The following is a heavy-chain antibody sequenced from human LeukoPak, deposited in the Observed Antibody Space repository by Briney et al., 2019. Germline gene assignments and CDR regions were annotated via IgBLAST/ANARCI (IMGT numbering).Heavy chain of an antibody. CDR3: ARDDCSGNSCAQHSNWFDP. CDR2: ASSSGSGSTI. CDR1: GFTFSTYG. V-gene: IGHV3-48*01. D-gene: IGHD2-2*01. Sequence: GGSLRLSCAASGFTFSTYGMNWVRQAPGKGLEGVSYASSSGSGSTIYYADSVKGRFTISRDNADNSLYLQMSSLRAEDTAVYYCARDDCSGNSCAQHSNWFDPWGQGTLVTVSS. J-gene: IGHJ5*02.